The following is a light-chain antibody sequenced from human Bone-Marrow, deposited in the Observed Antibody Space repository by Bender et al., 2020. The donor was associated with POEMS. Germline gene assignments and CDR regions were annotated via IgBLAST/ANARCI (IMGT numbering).Light chain of an antibody. CDR1: SSDVGGQRS. V-gene: IGLV2-14*01. J-gene: IGLJ3*02. Sequence: ALTQPASVSGSPGQSSTISCTGTSSDVGGQRSVSWYQQHPGKAPRLMIFEVTKRPSGVPARFSGSKSGNTASLTVSGLQAEDEADYYCSSYTTSSTRVFGGGTKVTVL. CDR3: SSYTTSSTRV. CDR2: EVT.